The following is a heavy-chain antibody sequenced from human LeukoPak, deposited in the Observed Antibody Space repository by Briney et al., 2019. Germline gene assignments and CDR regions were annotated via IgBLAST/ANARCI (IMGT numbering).Heavy chain of an antibody. Sequence: SETLSLTCAVYGGSFSGYYWSWIRQPPGKGLEWIGEINHSGSTNYNPSLKSRVTISVDTSKNQFSLKLSSVTAADTAVYYCARHHRLYYYDSSGYYVDYWGQGTLVAVSS. V-gene: IGHV4-34*01. CDR1: GGSFSGYY. D-gene: IGHD3-22*01. CDR3: ARHHRLYYYDSSGYYVDY. J-gene: IGHJ4*02. CDR2: INHSGST.